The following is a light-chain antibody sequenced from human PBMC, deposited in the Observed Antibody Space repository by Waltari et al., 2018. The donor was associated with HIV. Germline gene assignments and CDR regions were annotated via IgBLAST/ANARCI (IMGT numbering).Light chain of an antibody. J-gene: IGKJ4*01. V-gene: IGKV1-9*01. CDR3: QQLNSYPRRLT. CDR1: QGINNY. CDR2: AAS. Sequence: GDRVTITCRASQGINNYLAWYQQKPGKAPRLLIYAASTLQSGVPSRFSGSGSGTEFSLTISSLQPEDFATYYCQQLNSYPRRLTFGGGTKVEVK.